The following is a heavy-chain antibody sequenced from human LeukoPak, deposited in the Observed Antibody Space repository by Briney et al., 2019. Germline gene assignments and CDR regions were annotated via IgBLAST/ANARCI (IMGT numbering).Heavy chain of an antibody. D-gene: IGHD5-12*01. Sequence: GGSLRLSCAASGFTFDDYGMSWVRQAPGKGLEWVSGINWNGGSTGYADSVKGRFTISRDNAKNSLYLQMNSLRAEDTALYYCARGGYSGYDHNTTGYYYYYYMDVWGKGTTVTVS. CDR3: ARGGYSGYDHNTTGYYYYYYMDV. V-gene: IGHV3-20*04. CDR2: INWNGGST. CDR1: GFTFDDYG. J-gene: IGHJ6*03.